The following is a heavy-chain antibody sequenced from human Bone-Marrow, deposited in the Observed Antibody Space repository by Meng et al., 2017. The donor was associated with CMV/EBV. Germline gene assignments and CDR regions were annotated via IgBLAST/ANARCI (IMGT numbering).Heavy chain of an antibody. D-gene: IGHD3-16*02. J-gene: IGHJ4*02. Sequence: GESLKISCAASGFTFSSYAMRWVRQAPGKGLEWVAVISYDGSNKYYADSVKGRFTISRDNSKNTLYLQMNSLRAEDTAVYYCAKDGRVFVKDWGQGTLVTVSS. V-gene: IGHV3-30*04. CDR3: AKDGRVFVKD. CDR1: GFTFSSYA. CDR2: ISYDGSNK.